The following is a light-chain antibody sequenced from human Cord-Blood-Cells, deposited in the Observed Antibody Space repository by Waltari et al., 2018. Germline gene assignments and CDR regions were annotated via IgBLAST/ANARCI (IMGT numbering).Light chain of an antibody. CDR1: QRISSY. V-gene: IGKV1-39*01. J-gene: IGKJ1*01. Sequence: DIQMTQSPSSLSASVGDRVTITCRASQRISSYLNWYQQKPWKAPKLLIYAASSLQSGVPSGFSGSGSVTVFTLTMRSLQPEAFATYYCVRSYCTPRTCGQGSKVEIK. CDR3: VRSYCTPRT. CDR2: AAS.